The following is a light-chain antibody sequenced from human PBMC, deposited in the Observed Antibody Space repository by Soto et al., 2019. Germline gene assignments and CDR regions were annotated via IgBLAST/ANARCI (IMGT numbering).Light chain of an antibody. CDR1: QDISVY. CDR3: QKYNTATLS. V-gene: IGKV1-27*01. CDR2: AAS. J-gene: IGKJ5*01. Sequence: DIQMTQSPSSLSASVGDRVTITCRASQDISVYLAWYQQKPGKVPKLLIYAASTLQSGVPSRFSVSGSVTDFTLTISSLQPEDGATYYCQKYNTATLSFGQGTRLEIK.